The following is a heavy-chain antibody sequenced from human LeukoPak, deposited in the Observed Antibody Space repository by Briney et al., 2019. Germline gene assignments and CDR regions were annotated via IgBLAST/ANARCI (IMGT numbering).Heavy chain of an antibody. CDR3: ARGPMTVAGTGSFYFDY. V-gene: IGHV4-30-2*01. D-gene: IGHD6-19*01. Sequence: SETLSLTCTVSGGSISSGGYYWSWIRQPPGKGLEWIGYIYHSGSTYYNPSLESRVTISVDRSKNQFSLKLSSVTAADTAVYYCARGPMTVAGTGSFYFDYWGQGTLVTVSS. CDR2: IYHSGST. CDR1: GGSISSGGYY. J-gene: IGHJ4*02.